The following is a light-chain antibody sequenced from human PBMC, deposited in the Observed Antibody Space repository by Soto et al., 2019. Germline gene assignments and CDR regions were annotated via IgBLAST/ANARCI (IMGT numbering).Light chain of an antibody. CDR2: DVS. J-gene: IGKJ4*01. CDR1: QSVSSY. CDR3: QQRKYWPPLT. Sequence: ETVLTQSPATLSLSPGERATLSCRASQSVSSYLAWYQQKPGQAPRLLIYDVSNRATGVPARFSGSGSGTDFTLTISSLEPEDFAVYYCQQRKYWPPLTFGGGTKVEIK. V-gene: IGKV3-11*01.